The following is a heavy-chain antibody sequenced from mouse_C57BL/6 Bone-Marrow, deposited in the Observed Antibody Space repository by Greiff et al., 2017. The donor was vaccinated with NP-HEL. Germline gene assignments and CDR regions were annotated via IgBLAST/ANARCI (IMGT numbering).Heavy chain of an antibody. D-gene: IGHD1-1*01. V-gene: IGHV1-81*01. J-gene: IGHJ3*01. CDR2: NYPRSGNT. Sequence: QVQLQQSGAELARPGASVKLSCKASGYTFTSYGISWVKQRTGQGLEWRGENYPRSGNTYYNEKFKGKATLTADKSTSTSYMELRSMTSENSEVYSCARRSIYYYGSGPFAYWGQGTLVTVSA. CDR3: ARRSIYYYGSGPFAY. CDR1: GYTFTSYG.